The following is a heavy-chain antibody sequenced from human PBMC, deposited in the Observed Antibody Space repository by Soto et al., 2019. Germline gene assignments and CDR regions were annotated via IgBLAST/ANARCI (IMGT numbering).Heavy chain of an antibody. CDR1: GGSVSSGGYY. J-gene: IGHJ4*02. D-gene: IGHD5-18*01. V-gene: IGHV4-61*08. Sequence: PSGTLSLTCTVSGGSVSSGGYYWTWIRQPPGKGLEWIGYIHYSGNTNYNPSLKSRVTISVDTSKNQFSLTLTSVTAADAAVYYCARDIRGYSRAFDYWGQGTLVTVSS. CDR2: IHYSGNT. CDR3: ARDIRGYSRAFDY.